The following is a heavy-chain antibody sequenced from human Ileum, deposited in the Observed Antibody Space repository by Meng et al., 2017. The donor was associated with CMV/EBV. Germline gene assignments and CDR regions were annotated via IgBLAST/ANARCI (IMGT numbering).Heavy chain of an antibody. CDR1: GGSFTGYY. CDR2: ITHSGRT. J-gene: IGHJ4*02. Sequence: QVQLQQGGGGLLKPSETLSLTCAVFGGSFTGYYWSWFRQSPGKGLEWIGEITHSGRTSYNLSLKSRVTISVDMSKYQFSLKLTSVTAADTAIYYCARGLASGWPDYWGQGTLVTVSS. D-gene: IGHD3-10*01. CDR3: ARGLASGWPDY. V-gene: IGHV4-34*01.